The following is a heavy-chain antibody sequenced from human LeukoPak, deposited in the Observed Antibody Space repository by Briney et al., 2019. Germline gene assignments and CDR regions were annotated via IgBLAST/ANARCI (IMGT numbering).Heavy chain of an antibody. CDR2: IYYSGST. D-gene: IGHD3-22*01. CDR1: GGSISSSSYY. Sequence: PSETLSLTCTVSGGSISSSSYYWGWIRQPPGKGLEWIGSIYYSGSTYYNPSLKSRVTISVDTSKNQFSLKLSSVTAADTAVYYCARGRNRDDSSGYYYVGVYFDYWGQGTLVTVSS. V-gene: IGHV4-39*07. J-gene: IGHJ4*02. CDR3: ARGRNRDDSSGYYYVGVYFDY.